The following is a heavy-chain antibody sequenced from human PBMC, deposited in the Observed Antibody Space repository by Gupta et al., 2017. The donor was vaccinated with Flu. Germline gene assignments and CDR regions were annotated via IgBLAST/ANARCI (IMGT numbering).Heavy chain of an antibody. V-gene: IGHV1-18*01. D-gene: IGHD2-8*01. Sequence: QVQLVQSGAEVEKPGASVKVSCKASGYTFTSYGISWVRQVPGQGLEWMGWISAYNGNTNYAQKFLGRVTMTTDTSMSTAYMELRSLRSDDTAVYYCARRSKVPRMSPDDAFDIWGQGTMVTVSS. CDR3: ARRSKVPRMSPDDAFDI. J-gene: IGHJ3*02. CDR1: GYTFTSYG. CDR2: ISAYNGNT.